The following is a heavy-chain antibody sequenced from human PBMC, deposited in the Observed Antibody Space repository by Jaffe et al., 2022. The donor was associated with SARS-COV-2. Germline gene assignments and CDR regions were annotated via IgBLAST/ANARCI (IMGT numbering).Heavy chain of an antibody. Sequence: EVQLVESGGGLVQPGGSLRLSCAASGFTFSSYEMNWVRQAPGKGLEWVSYISSSGSTIYYADSVKGRFTISRDNAKNSLYLQMNSLRAEDTAVYYCARDSGADPPSYFDYWGQGTLVTVSS. J-gene: IGHJ4*02. CDR3: ARDSGADPPSYFDY. CDR2: ISSSGSTI. CDR1: GFTFSSYE. D-gene: IGHD3-10*01. V-gene: IGHV3-48*03.